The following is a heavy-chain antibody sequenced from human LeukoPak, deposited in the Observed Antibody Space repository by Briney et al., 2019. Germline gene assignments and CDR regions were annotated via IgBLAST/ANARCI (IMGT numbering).Heavy chain of an antibody. CDR1: GYTFTTAG. Sequence: ASVKVSCKASGYTFTTAGITWVRQAPGQGLEWLGWITPYNGSPTYAQRLQGRVNLTTDTSTTTAYMELRSLTSDDTAIYYCARGGDGDYDYWGQGTLVTVSS. D-gene: IGHD4-17*01. J-gene: IGHJ4*02. CDR2: ITPYNGSP. V-gene: IGHV1-18*01. CDR3: ARGGDGDYDY.